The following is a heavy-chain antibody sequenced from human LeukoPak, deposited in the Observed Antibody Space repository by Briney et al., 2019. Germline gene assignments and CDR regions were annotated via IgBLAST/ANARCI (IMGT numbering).Heavy chain of an antibody. D-gene: IGHD3-10*01. J-gene: IGHJ5*02. CDR3: AGDSYYGFYP. V-gene: IGHV4-38-2*02. Sequence: PSETLSLTCAVPGYSISNGYYWGWIRQPLGKGLEWIGSIYHSGSTYYNPSLKSRVTISVDTSKNQFSLKLSSVTAADTAVYYCAGDSYYGFYPWGQGTLVTVSS. CDR2: IYHSGST. CDR1: GYSISNGYY.